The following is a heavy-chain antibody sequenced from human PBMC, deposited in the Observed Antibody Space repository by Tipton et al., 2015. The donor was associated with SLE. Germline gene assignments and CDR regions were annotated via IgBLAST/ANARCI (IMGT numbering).Heavy chain of an antibody. CDR3: ARSTVVTPRGAFDI. Sequence: LRLSCAVYGGSFSGYYWSWIRQPPGKGLEWIGEINHSGSTNYNPSLKSRVTISVDTSKKQFSLKLSSVTAADTAVYYCARSTVVTPRGAFDIWGQGTVVTVSS. V-gene: IGHV4-34*01. CDR1: GGSFSGYY. D-gene: IGHD4-23*01. J-gene: IGHJ3*02. CDR2: INHSGST.